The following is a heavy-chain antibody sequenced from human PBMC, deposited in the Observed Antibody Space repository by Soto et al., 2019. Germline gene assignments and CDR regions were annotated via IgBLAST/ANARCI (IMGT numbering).Heavy chain of an antibody. CDR2: MYYSGST. Sequence: SETLSLTCTVSGGSISSGGYYWSWIRQHPGKGLEWIGYMYYSGSTYYNPSLKSRVTISVDTSKNQFSLKLSSVTAADTAVYYCASLIAAAAMDVWGQGTTVTVSS. J-gene: IGHJ6*02. CDR1: GGSISSGGYY. CDR3: ASLIAAAAMDV. V-gene: IGHV4-31*03. D-gene: IGHD6-13*01.